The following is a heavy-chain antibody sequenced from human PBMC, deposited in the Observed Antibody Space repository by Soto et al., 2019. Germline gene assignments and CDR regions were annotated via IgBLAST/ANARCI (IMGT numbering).Heavy chain of an antibody. CDR3: AKESLKTPVTGPVDC. J-gene: IGHJ4*02. CDR2: IIVSGCST. V-gene: IGHV3-23*01. Sequence: PGGSLRLSCTASGFTFSSYALSWDRQAPGKGLEWVSSIIVSGCSTYYADSVNGRVTNPRYNPKNPLYLQMTSLRAEDTAVYYCAKESLKTPVTGPVDCLGQGTVVTVPS. CDR1: GFTFSSYA. D-gene: IGHD6-19*01.